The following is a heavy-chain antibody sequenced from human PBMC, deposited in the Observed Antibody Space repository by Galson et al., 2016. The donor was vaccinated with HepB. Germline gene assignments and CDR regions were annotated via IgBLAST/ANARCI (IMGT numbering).Heavy chain of an antibody. V-gene: IGHV3-13*04. Sequence: SLRLSCAASGFTFSAHDMHWVRQTTGKTLEWVAAIGGAGDTYYPGSVKGRFTISRENAKNSLYLQMNSLRAGDMAVYYCARGDYSYSAMDVWGQGTTVTVSS. D-gene: IGHD3-16*01. J-gene: IGHJ6*02. CDR3: ARGDYSYSAMDV. CDR1: GFTFSAHD. CDR2: IGGAGDT.